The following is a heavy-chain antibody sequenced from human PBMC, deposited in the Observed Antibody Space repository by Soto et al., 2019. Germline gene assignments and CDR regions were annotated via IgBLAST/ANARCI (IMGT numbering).Heavy chain of an antibody. J-gene: IGHJ5*02. Sequence: QITLKESGPTLVKPTQTLTLTCTFSGFSLSTSGVGVGWIRQPPGKALEWLALIYWNDDKRYSPSLMNRLTITKDTSKNQVVLAMTNMDPVDTATYYCAHRQGQGQWLVRRRVDWFDPWGQGTLVTVSS. CDR1: GFSLSTSGVG. CDR3: AHRQGQGQWLVRRRVDWFDP. V-gene: IGHV2-5*01. D-gene: IGHD6-19*01. CDR2: IYWNDDK.